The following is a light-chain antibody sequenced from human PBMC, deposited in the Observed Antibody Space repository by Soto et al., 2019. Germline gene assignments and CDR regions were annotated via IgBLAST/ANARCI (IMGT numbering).Light chain of an antibody. V-gene: IGLV1-40*01. J-gene: IGLJ1*01. CDR2: VNT. CDR3: QSYDSSLSGYV. Sequence: QSVLTQPPSASGTPGQSVTISCSGRISNIGSNYVHWYQQLPGTAPKLLIYVNTNRPSGVPGRFSGSKSGTSASLAITGLQAEDEADYYCQSYDSSLSGYVFGTGTKVTVL. CDR1: ISNIGSNY.